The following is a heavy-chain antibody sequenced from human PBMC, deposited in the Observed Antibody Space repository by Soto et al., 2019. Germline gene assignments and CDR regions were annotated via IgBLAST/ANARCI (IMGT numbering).Heavy chain of an antibody. V-gene: IGHV6-1*01. CDR2: IYYKSRWYN. CDR3: ARDWGYDPDPTYYYGMDV. CDR1: GDTVSTNTAA. Sequence: SQTLSLTCAISGDTVSTNTAAWNWIRQSPSRGLEWLGRIYYKSRWYNDYSESPKSRIAIIPDTSRNQFSLQLNSVIPEDTAVYYCARDWGYDPDPTYYYGMDVWGQGTKATVSS. J-gene: IGHJ6*02. D-gene: IGHD5-12*01.